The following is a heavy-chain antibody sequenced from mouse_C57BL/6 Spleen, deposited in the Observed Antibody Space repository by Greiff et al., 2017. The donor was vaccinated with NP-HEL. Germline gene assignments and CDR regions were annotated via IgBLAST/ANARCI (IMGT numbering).Heavy chain of an antibody. Sequence: VQLQQPGAELVMPGASVKLSCKASGYTFTSYWMHWVKQRPGQGLEWIGEIDPSDSYTNYNQKFKGKSTLTVDKSSSTAYMQLSSLTSEDSAVYYCARSSTVVFDYWGQGTTLTVSS. V-gene: IGHV1-69*01. CDR1: GYTFTSYW. J-gene: IGHJ2*01. CDR3: ARSSTVVFDY. CDR2: IDPSDSYT. D-gene: IGHD1-1*01.